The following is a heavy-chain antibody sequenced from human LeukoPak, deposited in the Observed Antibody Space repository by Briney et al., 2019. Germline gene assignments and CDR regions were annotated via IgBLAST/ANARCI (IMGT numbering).Heavy chain of an antibody. D-gene: IGHD5-24*01. CDR1: GFTFSSYS. Sequence: GGSLRLSCSASGFTFSSYSTNWVRQAPGKGLEWVSSISSSSSYIYYADSVKGRFTISRDNAKNSLYLQMNSLRAEDTAVYYCARSKIEMATIFDYWGQGTLVTVSS. CDR3: ARSKIEMATIFDY. CDR2: ISSSSSYI. V-gene: IGHV3-21*01. J-gene: IGHJ4*02.